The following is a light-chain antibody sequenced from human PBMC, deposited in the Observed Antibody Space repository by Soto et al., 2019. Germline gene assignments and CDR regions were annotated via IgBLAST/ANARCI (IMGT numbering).Light chain of an antibody. V-gene: IGKV1-39*01. J-gene: IGKJ1*01. Sequence: DIQLTQSPSSLAASVGDRVTITCRTSQTINSYLNWYQQKPGRAPNLLIYTASSLQRGVPARFGGSGSGTDFTLTISSLQIEDFATYYCQQSHSMPWTFGQGPNVDIK. CDR2: TAS. CDR3: QQSHSMPWT. CDR1: QTINSY.